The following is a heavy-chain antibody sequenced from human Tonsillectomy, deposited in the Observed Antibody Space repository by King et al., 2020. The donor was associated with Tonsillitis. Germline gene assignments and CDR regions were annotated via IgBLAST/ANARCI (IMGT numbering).Heavy chain of an antibody. CDR1: GGSVISGAYY. D-gene: IGHD5-24*01. CDR2: IYYSGST. V-gene: IGHV4-61*08. J-gene: IGHJ5*02. Sequence: QLQLQESGPGLMKPSETLSLTCTVSGGSVISGAYYWNWIRQTPGKGLEWIGSIYYSGSTNYNPSLKSRVTISVDTSKNQFSLKLNSVSAADTAVYYCARDYLGMAILFDPWGQGTLVTVSS. CDR3: ARDYLGMAILFDP.